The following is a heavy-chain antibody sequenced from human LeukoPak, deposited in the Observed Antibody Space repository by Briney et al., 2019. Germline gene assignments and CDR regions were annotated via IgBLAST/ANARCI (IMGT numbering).Heavy chain of an antibody. V-gene: IGHV3-7*01. CDR1: AFTFTNYW. J-gene: IGHJ4*02. D-gene: IGHD2-2*01. CDR2: IKEDGSEK. CDR3: VRDNCTGTSCHHFDY. Sequence: GGSLRLSCAASAFTFTNYWMSWVRQAPGKGLEWVANIKEDGSEKSHVDSVKGRFTISRDNAKNSLYLQMNSPRAEDTAVYYCVRDNCTGTSCHHFDYWGQGTLVTVSS.